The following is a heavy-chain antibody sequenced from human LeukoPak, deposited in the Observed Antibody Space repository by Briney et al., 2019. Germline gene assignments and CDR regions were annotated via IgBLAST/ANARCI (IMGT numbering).Heavy chain of an antibody. J-gene: IGHJ4*02. CDR2: INPSGSST. V-gene: IGHV1-46*01. Sequence: GASVKVSCKASGYTFSRHYMHWVRQAPGQGLEWLGQINPSGSSTGYAQKFQGRVTLTRDTSTSTLYLALSSLRSEGTAVYYCTRESADLKFFDFWGQGTLVTVSS. CDR1: GYTFSRHY. CDR3: TRESADLKFFDF.